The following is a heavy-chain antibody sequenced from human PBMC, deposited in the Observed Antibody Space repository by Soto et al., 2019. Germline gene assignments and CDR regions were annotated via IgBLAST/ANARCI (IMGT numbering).Heavy chain of an antibody. CDR3: ARGVVVVVAATPYYYYYYGMDV. Sequence: SETLSLTCTVSGGSMSSYYWSWIRQPPGKGLEWIGYIYYSGSTNYNPSLKSRVTISVDTSKNQFSLKLSSVTAADTAVYYCARGVVVVVAATPYYYYYYGMDVWGQGTTVTVS. CDR1: GGSMSSYY. V-gene: IGHV4-59*12. J-gene: IGHJ6*02. D-gene: IGHD2-15*01. CDR2: IYYSGST.